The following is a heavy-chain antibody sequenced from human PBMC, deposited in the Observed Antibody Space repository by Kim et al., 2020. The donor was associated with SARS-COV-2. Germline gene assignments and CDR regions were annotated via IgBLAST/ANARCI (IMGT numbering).Heavy chain of an antibody. V-gene: IGHV3-23*01. J-gene: IGHJ4*02. CDR1: GFTFSSYA. Sequence: GGSLRLSCAASGFTFSSYAMSWVRQAPGKGLEWVSAISGSGGSTYYADSVKGRFTISRDNSKNTLSLQMNSLRAEDTAVYYSAKAKRPSITIFGVVILGGGFGYWAQGTLVNGSS. D-gene: IGHD3-3*01. CDR2: ISGSGGST. CDR3: AKAKRPSITIFGVVILGGGFGY.